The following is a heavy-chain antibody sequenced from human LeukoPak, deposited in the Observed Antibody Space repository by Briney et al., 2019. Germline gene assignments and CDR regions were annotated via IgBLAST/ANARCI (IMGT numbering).Heavy chain of an antibody. CDR2: INHSGST. Sequence: SETLSLTCAVYGGSFSGYYWSWIRQPPGKGLEWIGEINHSGSTNYNPSLKSRVTISVDTSKNQFSLKLSSVTAADTAVYYCARGCGGDCYLDYWGQGTLVTVSS. CDR3: ARGCGGDCYLDY. V-gene: IGHV4-34*01. J-gene: IGHJ4*02. D-gene: IGHD2-21*02. CDR1: GGSFSGYY.